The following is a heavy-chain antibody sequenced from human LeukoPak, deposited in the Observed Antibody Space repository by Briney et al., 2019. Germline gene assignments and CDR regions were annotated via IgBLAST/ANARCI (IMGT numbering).Heavy chain of an antibody. CDR1: GGTFSSYA. J-gene: IGHJ4*02. CDR2: IIPIFGTA. V-gene: IGHV1-69*13. CDR3: AKDRGGCSSTSCYYHDY. D-gene: IGHD2-2*01. Sequence: VKVSCKASGGTFSSYAISWVRQAPGQGLEWMGGIIPIFGTANYAQKFQGRVTITADESTSTAYMELSSLRSEDTAVYYCAKDRGGCSSTSCYYHDYWGQGTLVTVSS.